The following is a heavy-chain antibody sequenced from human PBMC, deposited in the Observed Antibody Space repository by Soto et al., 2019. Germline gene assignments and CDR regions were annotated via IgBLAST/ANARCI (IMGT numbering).Heavy chain of an antibody. D-gene: IGHD3-10*01. J-gene: IGHJ6*02. CDR3: DGGPPPRAGISYGMDV. Sequence: QVQLVQSGAEVKKPGSSVKVSCKASGNNFNNYFINWVRQVPGQGLEWMGGINPMLRITQYRQQFQGRITVTADRSTGTFYMELSGLESSDTAVYYLDGGPPPRAGISYGMDVWGQGTTITVSS. CDR1: GNNFNNYF. V-gene: IGHV1-69*17. CDR2: INPMLRIT.